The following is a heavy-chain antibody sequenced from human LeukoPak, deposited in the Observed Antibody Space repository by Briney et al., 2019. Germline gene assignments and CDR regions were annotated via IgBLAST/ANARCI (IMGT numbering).Heavy chain of an antibody. V-gene: IGHV1-2*02. Sequence: GASVKVSCKASGGTFSSYAISWVRQAPGRGLEWMGGINPNSGGTNYAQKFQGRVTMTRDTSISTAYMELSRLRSDDTAVYYCARGQGYDILTLPLGYWGQGTLVTVSS. CDR3: ARGQGYDILTLPLGY. D-gene: IGHD3-9*01. CDR2: INPNSGGT. J-gene: IGHJ4*02. CDR1: GGTFSSYA.